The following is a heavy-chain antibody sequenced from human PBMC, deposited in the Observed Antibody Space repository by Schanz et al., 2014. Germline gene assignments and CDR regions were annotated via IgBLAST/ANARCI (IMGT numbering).Heavy chain of an antibody. V-gene: IGHV3-23*04. CDR2: ISGTGTKT. CDR1: GFMFTKYA. D-gene: IGHD2-15*01. Sequence: DVQLVESGGGLAQPGGSLRLSCVASGFMFTKYAMNWVRQAPGKGLEWVSGISGTGTKTYYADFVKSRFTISRDNSKNTVFLQMSSLRADDTALYYCAKDIGGAVAAPVYDSWGQGTLVTVSS. J-gene: IGHJ4*02. CDR3: AKDIGGAVAAPVYDS.